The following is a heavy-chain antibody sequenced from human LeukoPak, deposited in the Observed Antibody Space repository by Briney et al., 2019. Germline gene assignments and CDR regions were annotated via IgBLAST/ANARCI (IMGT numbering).Heavy chain of an antibody. Sequence: SETLSLTCTVSGYSISSGYYWGWIRQPPGKGLEWIGSIYHSGSTYYNPSLKSRVTISVDTSKNQFSLKLSSVTAADTAAYYCASTFRLLDAFYTWGQGTMVTASS. V-gene: IGHV4-38-2*02. CDR3: ASTFRLLDAFYT. CDR1: GYSISSGYY. CDR2: IYHSGST. D-gene: IGHD2/OR15-2a*01. J-gene: IGHJ3*02.